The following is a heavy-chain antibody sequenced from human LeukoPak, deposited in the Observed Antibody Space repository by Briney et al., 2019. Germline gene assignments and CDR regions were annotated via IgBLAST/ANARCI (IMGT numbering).Heavy chain of an antibody. Sequence: PGGSLRLSCAVSGFSLGSDEMNWARQAPGKGLEWVSYIGTGGSPIYYTDSVKGRFTISRDNSKNSLYVQMNSLRAEDTAVYYCARGRFAPDYWGQGSLVTVSS. V-gene: IGHV3-48*03. CDR2: IGTGGSPI. D-gene: IGHD5-24*01. J-gene: IGHJ4*02. CDR3: ARGRFAPDY. CDR1: GFSLGSDE.